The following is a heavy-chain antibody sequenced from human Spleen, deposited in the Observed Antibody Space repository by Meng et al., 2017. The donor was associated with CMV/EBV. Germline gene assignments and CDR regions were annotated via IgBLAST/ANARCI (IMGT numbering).Heavy chain of an antibody. CDR1: GFTFSRYW. V-gene: IGHV3-7*01. J-gene: IGHJ4*02. CDR3: ARDAARGFDY. Sequence: LYCAASGFTFSRYWMTWVRQAPGKGLEWVANIKDDGRDKYYVDSVKGRFTISKDNAKNSVYLQMNSLRIEDTAVYYCARDAARGFDYWGQGALVTVSS. CDR2: IKDDGRDK. D-gene: IGHD2-15*01.